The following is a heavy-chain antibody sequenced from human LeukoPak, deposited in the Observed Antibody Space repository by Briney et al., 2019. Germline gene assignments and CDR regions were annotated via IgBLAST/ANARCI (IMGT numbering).Heavy chain of an antibody. V-gene: IGHV4-59*08. Sequence: SETLSLTCSVSGGSISSYYWSWIRQPPGKGLEWIGNIYYSGSTNYNPSLKSRVTISLDTSKSQFSLQLSSVTAADTAVYYCARAGPVMIVVVPWAYYGMDVWGQGTTVTVSS. J-gene: IGHJ6*02. D-gene: IGHD3-22*01. CDR1: GGSISSYY. CDR2: IYYSGST. CDR3: ARAGPVMIVVVPWAYYGMDV.